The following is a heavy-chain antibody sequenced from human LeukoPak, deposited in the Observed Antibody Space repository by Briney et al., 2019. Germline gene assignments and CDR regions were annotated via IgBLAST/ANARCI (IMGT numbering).Heavy chain of an antibody. CDR3: ANEAAAAPDWYFDL. CDR1: GFTFSDYY. J-gene: IGHJ2*01. Sequence: GGSLRLSCAASGFTFSDYYMSWIRQAPGKGLEWVSYISSSGSTIYYADSVKGRFTISRDNAKNSLYLQMNSLRAEDTAVYYCANEAAAAPDWYFDLWGRGTLVTVSS. CDR2: ISSSGSTI. D-gene: IGHD6-25*01. V-gene: IGHV3-11*04.